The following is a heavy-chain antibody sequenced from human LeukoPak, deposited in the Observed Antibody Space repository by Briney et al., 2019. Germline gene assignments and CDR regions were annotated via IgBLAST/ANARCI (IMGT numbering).Heavy chain of an antibody. D-gene: IGHD6-19*01. CDR3: ARDRTEGIAVAGPGGY. CDR1: GYTFTSYG. CDR2: ISAYNGNT. V-gene: IGHV1-18*01. J-gene: IGHJ4*02. Sequence: ASVKVSCKASGYTFTSYGISWVRQAPGQGLEWMGWISAYNGNTNYAQKLQGRVTMTRDTSTSTAYMELRSLRSDDTAVYYCARDRTEGIAVAGPGGYWGQGTLVTVSS.